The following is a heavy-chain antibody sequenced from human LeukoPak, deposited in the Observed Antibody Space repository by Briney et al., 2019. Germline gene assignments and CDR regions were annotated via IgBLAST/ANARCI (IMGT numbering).Heavy chain of an antibody. CDR1: GDSISNYY. J-gene: IGHJ4*02. V-gene: IGHV4-59*08. Sequence: SETLSLTCTVSGDSISNYYWSWIRRPPGKGLEWIGDIYYSGTTNYNASLKSRVTMSVDTSKNQFSLKLTSVTAADTAVYYWAGRGAGGGTSFDYWGQGTLVTVSS. D-gene: IGHD1-26*01. CDR3: AGRGAGGGTSFDY. CDR2: IYYSGTT.